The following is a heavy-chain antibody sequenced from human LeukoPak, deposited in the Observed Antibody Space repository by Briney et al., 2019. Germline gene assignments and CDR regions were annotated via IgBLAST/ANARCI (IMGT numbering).Heavy chain of an antibody. Sequence: PSQTLSLTCTVSGGSISSGDYYWSWIRQPPGKGLEWIGYIYYSGSTYYNPSLKSRVTISVDTSKNQFSLKLSSVTAADTAVYYCARDVKGYYDSSGYARPTANHWGQGTLVTVSS. D-gene: IGHD3-22*01. CDR3: ARDVKGYYDSSGYARPTANH. V-gene: IGHV4-30-4*01. J-gene: IGHJ4*02. CDR2: IYYSGST. CDR1: GGSISSGDYY.